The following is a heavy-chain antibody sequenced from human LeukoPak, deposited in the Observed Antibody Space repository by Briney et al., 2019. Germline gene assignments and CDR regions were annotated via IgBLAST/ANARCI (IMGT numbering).Heavy chain of an antibody. Sequence: SETLSLTCTVSGGSISSYYWSWIRQPPGKGLEWIGYIYYSGSTNYKSSLKSRVTMSVDTSKNQFSLKLSSVTAADTAVYYCARMGAIAGASANVDFWGQGTLVTVSS. D-gene: IGHD4/OR15-4a*01. CDR2: IYYSGST. CDR1: GGSISSYY. CDR3: ARMGAIAGASANVDF. J-gene: IGHJ4*02. V-gene: IGHV4-59*01.